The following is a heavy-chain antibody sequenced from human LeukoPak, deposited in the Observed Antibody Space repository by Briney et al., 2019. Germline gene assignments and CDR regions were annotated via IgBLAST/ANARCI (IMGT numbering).Heavy chain of an antibody. J-gene: IGHJ4*02. CDR1: GYSFTSYW. V-gene: IGHV5-51*01. Sequence: GESLKISCKGSGYSFTSYWIGWVRQMPGKGLEWMGIIYPGDSDTRYSPSFQGQVTISADKSISTAYLQWSSLKASDTAMYYCARLSPSSGSTAGGFDYWGQGTLVTVSS. D-gene: IGHD1-26*01. CDR3: ARLSPSSGSTAGGFDY. CDR2: IYPGDSDT.